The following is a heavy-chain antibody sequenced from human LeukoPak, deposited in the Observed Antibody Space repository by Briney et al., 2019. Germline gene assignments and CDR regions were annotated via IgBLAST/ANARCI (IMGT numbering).Heavy chain of an antibody. D-gene: IGHD2-15*01. CDR3: ARGRYCSADICSGGDAFDI. Sequence: SETLSLTCTVSGGSINNYYWSWIRQPAGRGLEWIGRIYTRGSTNYNPSLKSRVTKSVDTSKNQFSLKLSSVTAADTAVYYCARGRYCSADICSGGDAFDIWGQGTMVSVSS. CDR2: IYTRGST. V-gene: IGHV4-4*07. CDR1: GGSINNYY. J-gene: IGHJ3*02.